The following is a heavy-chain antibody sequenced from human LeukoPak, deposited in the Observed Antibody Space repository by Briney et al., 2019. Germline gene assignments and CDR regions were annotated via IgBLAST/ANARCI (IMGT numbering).Heavy chain of an antibody. CDR2: IYSSGST. D-gene: IGHD2-15*01. CDR3: ARDGNGSRAFDF. J-gene: IGHJ4*02. CDR1: GGSISSYF. Sequence: PSETLSLTCTVSGGSISSYFWSWIRQPAGKGLEWIGRIYSSGSTNYNPSLKSRVTISVDKSSNQFSLNLTSVTAADTAVYYCARDGNGSRAFDFWGQETLVTVFS. V-gene: IGHV4-4*07.